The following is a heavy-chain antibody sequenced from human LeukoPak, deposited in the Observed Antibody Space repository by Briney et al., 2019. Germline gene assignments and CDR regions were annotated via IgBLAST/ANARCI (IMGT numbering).Heavy chain of an antibody. V-gene: IGHV3-15*01. CDR3: TTLTLMYHYDSSGRYWYFAL. J-gene: IGHJ2*01. Sequence: NPGGSLRLSCVASGFTFSNAWMNWVRQAPGKGLEWVGRIKSKTDGGTTDYAAPVKGRITISRDDSTNTLHLQMNSLKTEDTAVYYCTTLTLMYHYDSSGRYWYFALWGRGTLVTVSS. CDR2: IKSKTDGGTT. CDR1: GFTFSNAW. D-gene: IGHD3-22*01.